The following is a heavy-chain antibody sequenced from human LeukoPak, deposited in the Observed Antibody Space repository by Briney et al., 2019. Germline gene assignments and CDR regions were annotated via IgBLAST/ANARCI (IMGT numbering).Heavy chain of an antibody. CDR1: GFTFSSYG. V-gene: IGHV3-23*01. J-gene: IGHJ5*02. CDR3: ARDSNRGYDFWSGYTNWFDP. Sequence: GGSLRLSCAASGFTFSSYGMSWVRQAPGRGLEWVSAISGSGGSTYYADSVKGRFTISRDNSKNTLYLQMNSLRAEDTAVYYCARDSNRGYDFWSGYTNWFDPWGQGTLVTVSS. CDR2: ISGSGGST. D-gene: IGHD3-3*01.